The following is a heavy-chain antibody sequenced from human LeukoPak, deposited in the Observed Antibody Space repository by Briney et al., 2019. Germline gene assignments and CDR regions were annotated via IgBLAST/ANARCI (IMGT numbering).Heavy chain of an antibody. J-gene: IGHJ4*02. CDR1: GHTFSGYG. Sequence: ASVKVSCKASGHTFSGYGFSWVRQAPGQGLEWMGWISAYNGNTKYAQKYQGRVTMTTDTSTSTAYVELRSLRSDDTAVYYCARGGGSYGDYSLWLGYWGQGTLVSVSS. CDR3: ARGGGSYGDYSLWLGY. V-gene: IGHV1-18*01. CDR2: ISAYNGNT. D-gene: IGHD4-17*01.